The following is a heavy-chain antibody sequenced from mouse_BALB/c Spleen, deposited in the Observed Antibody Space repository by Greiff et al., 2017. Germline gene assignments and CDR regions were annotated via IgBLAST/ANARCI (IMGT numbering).Heavy chain of an antibody. CDR3: ANDYRFAY. J-gene: IGHJ3*01. CDR1: GFNIKDTY. Sequence: VHVKQSGAELVKPGASVKLSCTASGFNIKDTYMHWVKQRPEQGLEWIGRIDPANGNTKYDPKFQGKATITADTSSNTAYLQLSSLTSEDTAVYYCANDYRFAYWGQGTLVTVSA. CDR2: IDPANGNT. V-gene: IGHV14-3*02. D-gene: IGHD2-4*01.